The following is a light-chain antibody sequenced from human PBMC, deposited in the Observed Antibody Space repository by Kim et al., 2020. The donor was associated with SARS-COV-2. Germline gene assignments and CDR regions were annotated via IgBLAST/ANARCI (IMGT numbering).Light chain of an antibody. CDR1: SLRNYY. CDR3: NSRDSSNNHLV. Sequence: SSELTQDPTMSVALGQTVRITCQGDSLRNYYASWYQQKPGQAPVLVIYGKNDRPSGIPDRFSGSRTGNTASLTITGAQAEDEADYYCNSRDSSNNHLVFGGGTQLTV. V-gene: IGLV3-19*01. J-gene: IGLJ2*01. CDR2: GKN.